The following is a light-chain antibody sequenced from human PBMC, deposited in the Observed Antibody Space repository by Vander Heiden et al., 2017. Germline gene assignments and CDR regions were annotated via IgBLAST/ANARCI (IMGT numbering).Light chain of an antibody. CDR2: GAS. CDR1: QSVSSN. Sequence: TLSCRASQSVSSNLAWYQQKPGQAPRLLIYGASTRATGIPARFSGSGSGTEFTLTISSLQSEDFAVYYCQQYNNWPYTFGQGTKLXIK. V-gene: IGKV3-15*01. CDR3: QQYNNWPYT. J-gene: IGKJ2*01.